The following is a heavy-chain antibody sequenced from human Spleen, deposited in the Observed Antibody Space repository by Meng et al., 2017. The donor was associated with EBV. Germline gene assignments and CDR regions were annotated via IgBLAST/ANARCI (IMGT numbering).Heavy chain of an antibody. CDR1: GDSVSSNSAA. D-gene: IGHD1-26*01. CDR3: ARDGGSYYRELIS. CDR2: TYYRSKWYN. Sequence: QVQLQQSGPGLVKPSXTPSLTCXXSGDSVSSNSAAWNWIRQSPSRGLEWLGRTYYRSKWYNDYAVSVKSRISINSDTSKNQFSLQLNSVTPEDTAVYYCARDGGSYYRELISWGQGTMVTVSS. V-gene: IGHV6-1*01. J-gene: IGHJ4*02.